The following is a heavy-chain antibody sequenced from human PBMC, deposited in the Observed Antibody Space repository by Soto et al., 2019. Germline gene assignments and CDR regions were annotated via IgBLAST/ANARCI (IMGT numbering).Heavy chain of an antibody. CDR1: GFTFSDAW. CDR3: ATDSASTFSAPVTC. Sequence: EVQLVESGGGLVKPGGSLRLSCVASGFTFSDAWMTWVRQPPGKGLEWVGRITTKFAGQTTVFAAPVKGRFTILRKYSTNTLYLEMNNLKVWDTAVYYCATDSASTFSAPVTCWGEGTSVNVSS. CDR2: ITTKFAGQTT. V-gene: IGHV3-15*05. D-gene: IGHD6-25*01. J-gene: IGHJ6*04.